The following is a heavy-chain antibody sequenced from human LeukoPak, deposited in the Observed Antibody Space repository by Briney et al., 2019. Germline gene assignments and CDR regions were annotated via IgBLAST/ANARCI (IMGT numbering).Heavy chain of an antibody. V-gene: IGHV6-1*01. CDR2: TYYGSKWYN. J-gene: IGHJ4*02. CDR3: ARDRGGSSWYYFDN. Sequence: SQTLSLTCAISGDSVSRDTAAWIWVRQSPSRGLEWLGRTYYGSKWYNDYAVSVKSRITINPDTSKNQFSLQLNSVTPEDTAVYYCARDRGGSSWYYFDNWGQGSLVTVSS. CDR1: GDSVSRDTAA. D-gene: IGHD6-13*01.